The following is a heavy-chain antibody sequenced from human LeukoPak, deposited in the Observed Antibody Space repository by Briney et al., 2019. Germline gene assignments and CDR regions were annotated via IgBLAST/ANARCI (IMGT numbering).Heavy chain of an antibody. J-gene: IGHJ4*02. CDR1: GFTFSSYG. V-gene: IGHV3-30*18. CDR2: ISYDGSTQ. CDR3: AKGRMMATIMISFDY. Sequence: GGSLRLSCAASGFTFSSYGMHWVRQAPGKGLEWVAVISYDGSTQYYADSVKGRFTISRDNSNNTLSLQMNSLKAEDTAVYCCAKGRMMATIMISFDYWGRGTLVTVSS. D-gene: IGHD5-24*01.